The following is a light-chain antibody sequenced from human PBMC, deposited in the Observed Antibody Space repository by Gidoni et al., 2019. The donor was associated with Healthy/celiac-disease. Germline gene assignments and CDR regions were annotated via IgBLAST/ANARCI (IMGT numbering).Light chain of an antibody. CDR3: QQSYSTPRT. Sequence: DIQMTQSPSSLSASVVDRVTITCRASQSLSSYLNWYQQKPGKAPKLLIYAASSLQSGVPSRFSGSGSGTDFTLSISRLQPEDFATYYCQQSYSTPRTFGQGTKVEIK. CDR2: AAS. CDR1: QSLSSY. J-gene: IGKJ1*01. V-gene: IGKV1-39*01.